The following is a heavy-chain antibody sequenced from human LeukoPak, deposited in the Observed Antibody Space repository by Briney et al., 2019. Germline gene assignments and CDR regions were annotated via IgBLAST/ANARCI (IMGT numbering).Heavy chain of an antibody. Sequence: PSETLSLTCAVSGGSISSGGYSWSWIRQPPGTGLEWIGEINHSGSTNYNPSLKSRVTISVDTSKNQFSLKLSSVTAADTAVYYCARGPYFTAAGLIYWGQGTLVTVSS. CDR1: GGSISSGGYS. J-gene: IGHJ4*02. CDR3: ARGPYFTAAGLIY. V-gene: IGHV4-30-2*01. D-gene: IGHD6-13*01. CDR2: INHSGST.